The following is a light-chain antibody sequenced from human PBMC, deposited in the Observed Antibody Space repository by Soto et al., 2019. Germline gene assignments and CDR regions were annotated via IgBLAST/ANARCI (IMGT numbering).Light chain of an antibody. J-gene: IGKJ1*01. CDR3: QRSYSTPRT. V-gene: IGKV1-39*01. CDR1: QSISNY. Sequence: DIQMTQSPSSLSASVGDRVTITCRASQSISNYLNWYQQKPGKAPKLLIYAASTLQSGVPSRFSGSGSGTDFTLTISSLQPEDFATYSWQRSYSTPRTFGQGTRVEIK. CDR2: AAS.